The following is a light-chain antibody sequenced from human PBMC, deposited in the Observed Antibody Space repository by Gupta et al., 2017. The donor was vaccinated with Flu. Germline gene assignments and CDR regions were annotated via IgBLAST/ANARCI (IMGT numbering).Light chain of an antibody. CDR2: QVS. V-gene: IGKV2-30*01. Sequence: EVLRSQSPLSLPVALGQPASISCRSSQGLVYSDGNTYLHWFQQRPGQSPRRLLDQVSDRDSGVPDRCSGSGSGTDFTLKISRVEAEDVGIYYCMQGAHWPWTFGQETRLEIK. CDR1: QGLVYSDGNTY. J-gene: IGKJ1*01. CDR3: MQGAHWPWT.